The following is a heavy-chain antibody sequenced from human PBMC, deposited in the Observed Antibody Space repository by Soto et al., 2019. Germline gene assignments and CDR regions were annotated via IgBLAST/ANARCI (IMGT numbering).Heavy chain of an antibody. CDR2: ISGSGGST. CDR1: GFTFSSYA. D-gene: IGHD2-2*01. J-gene: IGHJ2*01. V-gene: IGHV3-23*01. CDR3: AKEAVPAAMSSWYFDL. Sequence: EVQLLESGGGLVQPGGSLRLSCAASGFTFSSYAMSWVRQAPGKGLEWVSAISGSGGSTYYADSVKGRLTNTRDHSKNKLYLQVNSLRAEDTAVYYCAKEAVPAAMSSWYFDLWGRGTLVTLSP.